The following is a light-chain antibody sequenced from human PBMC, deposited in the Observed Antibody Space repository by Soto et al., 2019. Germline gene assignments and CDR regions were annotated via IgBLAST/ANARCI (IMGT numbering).Light chain of an antibody. J-gene: IGKJ1*01. V-gene: IGKV3-15*01. CDR1: QSVSSN. CDR2: GAS. CDR3: HQYNNWTPRT. Sequence: EIVMTQSPATLSVSPGERATLSCRASQSVSSNLAWYQQKPGQAPRLLIYGASTRATGIPARFSGSGSGTEFTLTISSLQSEDYAVYYCHQYNNWTPRTLGQGTKVDIK.